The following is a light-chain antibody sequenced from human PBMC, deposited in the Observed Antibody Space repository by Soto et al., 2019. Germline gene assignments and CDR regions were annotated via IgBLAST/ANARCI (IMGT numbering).Light chain of an antibody. J-gene: IGKJ4*01. CDR2: GAS. CDR3: QQHGSSPRT. Sequence: DIVLTQSPGTLSLSPGERATLSCRASERVSSTFLAWYQQKPGQAPRLLIYGASSRAPGIPDRFSASGSGTDFTLTIRRLEPEDFAVYYCQQHGSSPRTFGGGTKVEI. V-gene: IGKV3-20*01. CDR1: ERVSSTF.